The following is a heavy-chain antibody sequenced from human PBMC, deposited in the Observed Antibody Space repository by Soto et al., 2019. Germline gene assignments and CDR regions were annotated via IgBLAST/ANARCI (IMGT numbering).Heavy chain of an antibody. CDR3: AQGSIEYSATVDL. J-gene: IGHJ5*02. V-gene: IGHV3-23*01. CDR1: GFSFSSYA. CDR2: ISARGGSS. Sequence: EVQLLESGGDLVQPGGSLRLACAASGFSFSSYAMVWVRQAPGKGLEWVSAISARGGSSYFADSVKGRFTIARDNSQNVLSLEMNSLRDEDTAIYFWAQGSIEYSATVDLWGQGALVRGSS. D-gene: IGHD5-12*01.